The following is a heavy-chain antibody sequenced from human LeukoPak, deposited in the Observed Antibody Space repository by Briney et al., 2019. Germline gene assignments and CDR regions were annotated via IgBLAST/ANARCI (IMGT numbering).Heavy chain of an antibody. CDR1: GFSVNHSE. V-gene: IGHV3-48*03. J-gene: IGHJ4*02. Sequence: GGSLRLSCGVSGFSVNHSEMESCGQAPGKGLEWVSYITSSGSTIYYADSVKGRFTISRGNAKNPLYLQVNSLTAEDTAVYYCEIVTCSSLDYWGEGTLVTVSS. CDR2: ITSSGSTI. D-gene: IGHD2-2*01. CDR3: EIVTCSSLDY.